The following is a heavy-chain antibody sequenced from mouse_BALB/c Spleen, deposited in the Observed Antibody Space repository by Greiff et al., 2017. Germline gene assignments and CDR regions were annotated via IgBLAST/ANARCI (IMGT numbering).Heavy chain of an antibody. J-gene: IGHJ3*01. V-gene: IGHV1-7*01. CDR1: GYTFTSYW. CDR3: ARGYRYDVGAFAY. CDR2: INPSTGYT. Sequence: QVQLKESGAELAKPGASVKMSCKASGYTFTSYWMHWVKQRPGQGLEWIGYINPSTGYTEYNQKFKDKATLTADKSSSTAYMQLSSLTSEDSAVYYCARGYRYDVGAFAYWGQGTLVTVSA. D-gene: IGHD2-14*01.